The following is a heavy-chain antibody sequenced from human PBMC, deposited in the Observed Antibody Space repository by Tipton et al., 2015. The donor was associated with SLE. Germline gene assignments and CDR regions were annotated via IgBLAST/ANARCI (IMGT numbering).Heavy chain of an antibody. J-gene: IGHJ3*02. Sequence: SLRLSCAASGFTFSSYGMHWVRQAPGKGLEWVAFIRYDGSNKYYADPVKGRFTISRDNSKNTLYLQMNSLRAEDTAVYYCAKVFAVMGAFDIWGQGTMVTVSS. V-gene: IGHV3-30*02. CDR2: IRYDGSNK. CDR3: AKVFAVMGAFDI. D-gene: IGHD2-21*01. CDR1: GFTFSSYG.